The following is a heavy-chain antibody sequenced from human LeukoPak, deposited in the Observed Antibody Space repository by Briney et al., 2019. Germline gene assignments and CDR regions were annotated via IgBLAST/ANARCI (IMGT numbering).Heavy chain of an antibody. J-gene: IGHJ4*02. D-gene: IGHD3-9*01. CDR1: GYTFTSYG. CDR2: ISAYNGNT. Sequence: ASVKVSCKASGYTFTSYGISWVRQAPGQGLEWMGWISAYNGNTNYAQKLQGRVTMTTDTSTSTAYMELRSLRSDDTAVYYCARTADILTGYYIDDYWGQGTLVTVFS. CDR3: ARTADILTGYYIDDY. V-gene: IGHV1-18*01.